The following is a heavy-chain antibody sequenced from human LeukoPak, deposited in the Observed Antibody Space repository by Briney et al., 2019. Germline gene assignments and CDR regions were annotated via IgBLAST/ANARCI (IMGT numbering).Heavy chain of an antibody. J-gene: IGHJ5*02. Sequence: QSGGSLRLSCAASGFTFSSYGMSWVRQAPGKGLEWVSAISGSGGSTYYADSVKGRFTISRDNSKNTLYLQMNSLRAEDTAVYYCAKSASMVRGSRPFNWFDPWGQGTLVTVSS. CDR2: ISGSGGST. V-gene: IGHV3-23*01. CDR3: AKSASMVRGSRPFNWFDP. CDR1: GFTFSSYG. D-gene: IGHD3-10*01.